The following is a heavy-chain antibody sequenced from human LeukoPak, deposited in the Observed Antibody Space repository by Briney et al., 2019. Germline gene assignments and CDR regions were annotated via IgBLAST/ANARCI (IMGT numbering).Heavy chain of an antibody. D-gene: IGHD3-10*01. V-gene: IGHV1-3*01. J-gene: IGHJ3*02. CDR2: INAGNGNT. CDR3: ARSLMVRGVMSYAFDI. CDR1: GYTFTSYA. Sequence: ASVKVSCKASGYTFTSYAVHWVRQAPGQRLEWMGWINAGNGNTKYSQKFQGRVTITRDTSASTAYMELSSLRSEDTAVYYCARSLMVRGVMSYAFDIWGQGTMVTVSS.